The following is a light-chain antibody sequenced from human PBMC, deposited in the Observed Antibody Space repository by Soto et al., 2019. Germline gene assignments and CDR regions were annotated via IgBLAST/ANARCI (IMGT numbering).Light chain of an antibody. CDR1: QTIDTY. Sequence: DIQMTQSPSSLSASVGDRVTITCRASQTIDTYLNWYQQNPGKAPKLLIYAASNLQNGVPSRFSGSGSGTDFTLTISSLQPEDFATYYCQQNTGIPYTFGQGTKLEIK. V-gene: IGKV1-39*01. CDR2: AAS. J-gene: IGKJ2*01. CDR3: QQNTGIPYT.